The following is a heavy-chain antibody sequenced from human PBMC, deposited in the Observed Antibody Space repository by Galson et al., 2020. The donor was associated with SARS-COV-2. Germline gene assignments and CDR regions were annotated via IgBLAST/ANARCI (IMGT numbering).Heavy chain of an antibody. CDR3: ARDPYSSGWVEYFDY. CDR2: IWYAGSNT. Sequence: LSLTCAASGFTFSSYGLPWVRQAPRKGLEWVAVIWYAGSNTYYADSVTGRFTISRDNSKNTLYLQMNSLRAEDTAVYYCARDPYSSGWVEYFDYWGQGTLVTVSS. CDR1: GFTFSSYG. D-gene: IGHD6-19*01. V-gene: IGHV3-33*01. J-gene: IGHJ4*02.